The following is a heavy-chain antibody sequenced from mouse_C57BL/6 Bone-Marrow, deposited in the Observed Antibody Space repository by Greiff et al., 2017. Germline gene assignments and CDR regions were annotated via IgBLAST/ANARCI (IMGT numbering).Heavy chain of an antibody. CDR1: GYTFTSYG. D-gene: IGHD1-1*01. CDR3: ARETTVVGYFDV. CDR2: IYPRSGNT. V-gene: IGHV1-81*01. Sequence: VKLQESGAELARPGASVKLSCKAYGYTFTSYGISWVKQRTGKGLEWIGEIYPRSGNTYYNEKFKGKATLTADKSSSTAYMELRSLTSEDSAVYFCARETTVVGYFDVWGTGTTVTVSS. J-gene: IGHJ1*03.